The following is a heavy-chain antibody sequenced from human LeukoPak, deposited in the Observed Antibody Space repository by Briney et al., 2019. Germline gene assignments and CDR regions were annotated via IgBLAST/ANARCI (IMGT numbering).Heavy chain of an antibody. V-gene: IGHV1-24*01. CDR2: SDPEDVKT. CDR3: ATFQAYANSGHLRPYFDY. Sequence: ASVKVSCKISGYSLTELAIHWVRQAPGKGLEWMGGSDPEDVKTSFAEKFQGRVTFTEDTSTDTAFMELSRLRSDDTTVYYCATFQAYANSGHLRPYFDYWGQGTLVTVSS. CDR1: GYSLTELA. J-gene: IGHJ4*02. D-gene: IGHD3-22*01.